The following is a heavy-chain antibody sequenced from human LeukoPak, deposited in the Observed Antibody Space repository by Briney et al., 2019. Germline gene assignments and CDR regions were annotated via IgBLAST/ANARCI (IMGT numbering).Heavy chain of an antibody. J-gene: IGHJ3*02. Sequence: SITXXYWSWIRQPPGKGLEWIGYIYYKGYTNYSPSLKSRVTISMDTSKSQFSLKLRSVTAADTAVYYCASTPLSDLDIWGQGTMVIVSS. V-gene: IGHV4-59*01. CDR2: IYYKGYT. CDR3: ASTPLSDLDI. CDR1: SITXXY.